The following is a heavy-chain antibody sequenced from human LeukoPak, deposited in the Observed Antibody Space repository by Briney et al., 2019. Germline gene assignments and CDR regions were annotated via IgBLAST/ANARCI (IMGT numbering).Heavy chain of an antibody. D-gene: IGHD5-18*01. CDR3: ASSLRWSGYSYGYVY. J-gene: IGHJ4*02. Sequence: GGSLRLSCAASGFTFSSYWMSWVRQAPGKGLEWEANIKQDGSEKYYVDSVKGRFTISRDNAKNSLYLQMNSLRAEDTAVYYCASSLRWSGYSYGYVYWGQGTLVTVSS. V-gene: IGHV3-7*01. CDR1: GFTFSSYW. CDR2: IKQDGSEK.